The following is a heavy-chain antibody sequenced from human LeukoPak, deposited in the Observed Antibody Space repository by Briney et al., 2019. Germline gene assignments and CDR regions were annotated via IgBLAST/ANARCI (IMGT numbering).Heavy chain of an antibody. CDR1: GFTFSSYA. Sequence: GASLRLPCAASGFTFSSYAMSWVRQAPGKGLEWVSAISGSGGSTYYADSVKGRFTISRDNSKNTLYLQMNSLRAEDTAVYYCAKGLEGLQPKDGMDVWGQGTTVTVSS. J-gene: IGHJ6*02. CDR2: ISGSGGST. V-gene: IGHV3-23*01. D-gene: IGHD4-11*01. CDR3: AKGLEGLQPKDGMDV.